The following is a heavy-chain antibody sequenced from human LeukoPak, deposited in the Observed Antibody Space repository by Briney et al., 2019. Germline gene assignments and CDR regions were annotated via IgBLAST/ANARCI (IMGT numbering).Heavy chain of an antibody. V-gene: IGHV3-23*01. CDR2: ISGSGGST. D-gene: IGHD4-17*01. Sequence: SGGSLRLSCAASGFTFSSYAMSWVRQAPGKGLEWVSAISGSGGSTYYADSVKGRFTISRDNSKNTLYLQMNSLRAEATAVYYCAKLPPRGTVTTWFGYWGQGTLVTVSS. J-gene: IGHJ4*02. CDR1: GFTFSSYA. CDR3: AKLPPRGTVTTWFGY.